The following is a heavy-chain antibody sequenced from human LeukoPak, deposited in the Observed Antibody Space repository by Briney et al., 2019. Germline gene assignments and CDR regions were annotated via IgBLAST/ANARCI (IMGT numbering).Heavy chain of an antibody. CDR3: ARRLSGSYLDY. Sequence: ASVKVSCKASGYTFTGYYMHWVLQAPGQGLEWMGRINPNSGGTNYAQKFQGRVTMTRDTSISTAYMELSRLRSDDTAVYYCARRLSGSYLDYWGQGSLVTVSS. CDR1: GYTFTGYY. J-gene: IGHJ4*02. V-gene: IGHV1-2*06. CDR2: INPNSGGT. D-gene: IGHD1-26*01.